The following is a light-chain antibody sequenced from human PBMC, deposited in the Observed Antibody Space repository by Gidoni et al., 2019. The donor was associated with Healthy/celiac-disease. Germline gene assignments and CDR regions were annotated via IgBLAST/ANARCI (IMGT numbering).Light chain of an antibody. J-gene: IGLJ2*01. V-gene: IGLV2-23*02. CDR2: EVS. Sequence: QSALTQPASVSGSPGQSNSISCTGTSSDVGSYNLVSWYQQHPGKAPKLMIYEVSKRPSGVSNRFSGSKSGNTASLTISGLQAEDEADYYCCSYAGSSTLVFGGGTKLTVL. CDR3: CSYAGSSTLV. CDR1: SSDVGSYNL.